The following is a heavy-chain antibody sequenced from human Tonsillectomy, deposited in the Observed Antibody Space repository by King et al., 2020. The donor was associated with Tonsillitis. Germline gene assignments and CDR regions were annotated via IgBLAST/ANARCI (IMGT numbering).Heavy chain of an antibody. J-gene: IGHJ4*02. D-gene: IGHD1-14*01. CDR3: ARAPTGRFFDY. V-gene: IGHV3-66*01. CDR2: IYSADST. Sequence: VQLVESGGGLVQPGESLRLSCAASGFTVSTNYMSWVRQAPGKGLDWVSVIYSADSTYYADSVKGRFTISRDKSKNTLYLQMNSLRAEDTAVYYCARAPTGRFFDYWGQGTLVTVSS. CDR1: GFTVSTNY.